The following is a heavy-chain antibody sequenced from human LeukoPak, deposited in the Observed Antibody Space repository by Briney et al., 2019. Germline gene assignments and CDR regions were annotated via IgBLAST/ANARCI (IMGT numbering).Heavy chain of an antibody. Sequence: GESLKISCKGSGYSFTSYWIGWVRQMPGKGLEWMGIIYPGDSDTRYSPSSQGQVTISADKSISTAYLQWSSLKASDTAMYYCARGAVEGYCSGGSCFDPWGQGTLVTVSS. CDR3: ARGAVEGYCSGGSCFDP. CDR1: GYSFTSYW. V-gene: IGHV5-51*01. J-gene: IGHJ5*02. CDR2: IYPGDSDT. D-gene: IGHD2-15*01.